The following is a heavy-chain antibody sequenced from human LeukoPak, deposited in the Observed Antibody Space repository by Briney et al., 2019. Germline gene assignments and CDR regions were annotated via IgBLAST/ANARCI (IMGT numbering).Heavy chain of an antibody. J-gene: IGHJ5*02. V-gene: IGHV4-59*08. D-gene: IGHD2-2*01. CDR1: GGSISSYY. CDR3: ACQGRVPAAYNWFDP. CDR2: IYYSGST. Sequence: SETLSLTCTVSGGSISSYYWSWIRQPPGKGLEWIGYIYYSGSTNYNPSLKSRVTISVDTSKNQFSLKLSSVTAADTAVYYCACQGRVPAAYNWFDPWGQGTLVTVSS.